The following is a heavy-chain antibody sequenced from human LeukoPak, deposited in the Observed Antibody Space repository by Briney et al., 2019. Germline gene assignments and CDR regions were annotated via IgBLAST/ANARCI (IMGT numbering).Heavy chain of an antibody. V-gene: IGHV3-11*01. CDR2: ISSSGSTI. CDR1: GFTFSDYY. D-gene: IGHD6-13*01. J-gene: IGHJ4*02. CDR3: ARSSSWYISFDY. Sequence: GGSLRLSCAASGFTFSDYYMSWVRQAPGKGLEWVSYISSSGSTIYYADSVKGRFTISRDNAKNSLYLQMNSLRAEDTAVYYCARSSSWYISFDYWGQGTLVTVSS.